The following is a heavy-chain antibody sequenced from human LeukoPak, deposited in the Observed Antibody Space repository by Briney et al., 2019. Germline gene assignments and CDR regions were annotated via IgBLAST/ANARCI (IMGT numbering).Heavy chain of an antibody. Sequence: PGGSLRLSCAASGFTFSSYAMSWVRQAPGKGLEWVSAISGSGGSTYYADSVKGRFTISRDNSKNTLYLQMNSLRAEDTAVYYCAKVDIAAAEDYYYYGMDVWGQGTTVTVSS. CDR3: AKVDIAAAEDYYYYGMDV. D-gene: IGHD6-13*01. V-gene: IGHV3-23*01. CDR2: ISGSGGST. CDR1: GFTFSSYA. J-gene: IGHJ6*02.